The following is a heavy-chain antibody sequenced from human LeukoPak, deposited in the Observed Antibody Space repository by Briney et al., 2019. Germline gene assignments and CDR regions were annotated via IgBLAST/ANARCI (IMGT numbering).Heavy chain of an antibody. Sequence: PGGSLRLSCSASGFTFSSYAMHWVRQAPGKGLEYVSAISSNGGSTYYADSVKGRFTISRDNSKNTLYLQMSSLRAEDTAVYYCVEDSGSSSWYEPNDAFDIWGQGTMVTVSS. CDR3: VEDSGSSSWYEPNDAFDI. D-gene: IGHD6-13*01. CDR2: ISSNGGST. CDR1: GFTFSSYA. J-gene: IGHJ3*02. V-gene: IGHV3-64D*06.